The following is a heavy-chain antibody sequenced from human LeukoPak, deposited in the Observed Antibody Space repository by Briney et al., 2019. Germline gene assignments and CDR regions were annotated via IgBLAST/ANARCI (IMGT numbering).Heavy chain of an antibody. D-gene: IGHD6-19*01. Sequence: SGGSLRLSCAASGFTFSSYSMNWVRQAPGKGLEWVSYISSSGSTIYYADSVKGRFTISRDNAKNSLYLQMNSLRAEDTAVYYCARVAVAPGPRNWFDPWGQGSLVTVSS. CDR1: GFTFSSYS. CDR3: ARVAVAPGPRNWFDP. J-gene: IGHJ5*02. V-gene: IGHV3-48*04. CDR2: ISSSGSTI.